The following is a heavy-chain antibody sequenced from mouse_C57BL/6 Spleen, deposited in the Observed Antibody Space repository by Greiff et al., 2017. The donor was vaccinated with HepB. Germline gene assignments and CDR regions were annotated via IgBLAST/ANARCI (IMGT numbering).Heavy chain of an antibody. CDR2: IYPRSGNT. D-gene: IGHD2-4*01. V-gene: IGHV1-81*01. CDR3: AREGYDYDYWYFDV. Sequence: QVQLQQSGAELARPGASVKLSCKASGYTFTSYGISWVKQRTGQGLEWIGEIYPRSGNTYYNEKFKGKATLTADKSSSTAYMELRSLTSEDSAVYFCAREGYDYDYWYFDVWGTGTTVTVSS. CDR1: GYTFTSYG. J-gene: IGHJ1*03.